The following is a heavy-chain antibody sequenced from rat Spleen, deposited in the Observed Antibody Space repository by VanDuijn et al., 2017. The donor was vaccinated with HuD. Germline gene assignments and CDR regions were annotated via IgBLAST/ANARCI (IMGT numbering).Heavy chain of an antibody. D-gene: IGHD1-1*01. CDR2: ISTGGGSA. V-gene: IGHV5-46*01. CDR3: TTVKSQVVTGFAY. J-gene: IGHJ3*01. Sequence: EVQLVESGGDLVQPGRSVKLSCAASGFTFSSFPMAWVRQAPTKGLDWVAYISTGGGSANYRDSVKGRFTISRDNAKSTLYLQMDSLRSEDTATYYCTTVKSQVVTGFAYWGQGTLVTVSS. CDR1: GFTFSSFP.